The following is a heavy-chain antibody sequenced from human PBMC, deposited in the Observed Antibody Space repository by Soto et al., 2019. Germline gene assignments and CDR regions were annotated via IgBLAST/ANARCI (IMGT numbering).Heavy chain of an antibody. CDR1: GFTFSSYA. Sequence: EVQLLESGGGLVQPGGSLRLSCEASGFTFSSYAMSWVRQAPGKGLEWVSAISGSGGSTYYADSVKGRFTISRDNSKNTLYLQMNSLRAEDTAVYYCAKVTTMIVVVITAFDYWGQGTLVTVSS. V-gene: IGHV3-23*01. CDR2: ISGSGGST. D-gene: IGHD3-22*01. CDR3: AKVTTMIVVVITAFDY. J-gene: IGHJ4*02.